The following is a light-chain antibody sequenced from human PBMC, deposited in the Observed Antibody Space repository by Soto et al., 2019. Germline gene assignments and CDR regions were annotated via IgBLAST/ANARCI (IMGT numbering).Light chain of an antibody. J-gene: IGKJ5*01. V-gene: IGKV1-12*01. Sequence: DIQMTQSPSSVSASVGDRVTITCRATQGLSDSLAWYQQKPGKAPKLLISVTSRLQSGVPSRFSGSASGTDFTLTIARLQPQDLATYYCQQGQNWPLTFGQGTRLEIK. CDR3: QQGQNWPLT. CDR1: QGLSDS. CDR2: VTS.